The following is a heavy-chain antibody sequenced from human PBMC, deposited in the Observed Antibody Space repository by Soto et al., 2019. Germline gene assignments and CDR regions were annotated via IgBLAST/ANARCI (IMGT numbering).Heavy chain of an antibody. Sequence: GGSLRLSCAASGFTFSSYGMHWVRQAPGKGLEWVAVISNDENIKQYADSVRGRIVIARDNSKNALYLQLTSLRAEDTAIYYCARGLRGVLDYWGQGALVTVSS. CDR2: ISNDENIK. V-gene: IGHV3-33*08. D-gene: IGHD5-12*01. CDR1: GFTFSSYG. J-gene: IGHJ4*02. CDR3: ARGLRGVLDY.